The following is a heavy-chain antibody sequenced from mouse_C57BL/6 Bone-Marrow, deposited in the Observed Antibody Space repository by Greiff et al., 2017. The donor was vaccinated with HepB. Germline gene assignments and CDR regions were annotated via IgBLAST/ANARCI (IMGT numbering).Heavy chain of an antibody. V-gene: IGHV1-4*01. CDR3: ASGLRLPLAY. CDR2: INPSSGYT. D-gene: IGHD1-2*01. Sequence: VQLQQSGAELARPGASVKMSCKASGYTFTSYTMHWVKQRPGQGLEWIGYINPSSGYTKYNQKFKDKATLTADKSSSTAYMQLSSLTSEDSAVYYCASGLRLPLAYWGQGTRVTVSA. CDR1: GYTFTSYT. J-gene: IGHJ3*01.